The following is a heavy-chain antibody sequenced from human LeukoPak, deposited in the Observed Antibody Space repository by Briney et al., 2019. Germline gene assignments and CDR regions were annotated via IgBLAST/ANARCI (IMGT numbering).Heavy chain of an antibody. CDR2: IIPIFGTA. V-gene: IGHV1-69*05. CDR1: GGTFSSYA. Sequence: ASVKVSCKASGGTFSSYAISWVRQAPGQGLEWMGGIIPIFGTANYAQKFQDRVTITTDESTSTAYMELSSLRSEDTAVYYCARGQSALRFLDYYMDVWGKGTTVTVSS. J-gene: IGHJ6*03. CDR3: ARGQSALRFLDYYMDV. D-gene: IGHD3-3*01.